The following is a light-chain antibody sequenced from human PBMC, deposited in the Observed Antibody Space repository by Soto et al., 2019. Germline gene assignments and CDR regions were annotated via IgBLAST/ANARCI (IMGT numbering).Light chain of an antibody. CDR3: QQYVISVT. CDR1: QTISGNY. V-gene: IGKV3-20*01. CDR2: GAS. J-gene: IGKJ5*01. Sequence: EILLTQSPGTLSLSPGERATLSCRASQTISGNYLAWYQQKPGQAPRLLIYGASNRATGIPERFTGSESGTDFTLTISRLETQDSAMYYCQQYVISVTFGQGTRLEI.